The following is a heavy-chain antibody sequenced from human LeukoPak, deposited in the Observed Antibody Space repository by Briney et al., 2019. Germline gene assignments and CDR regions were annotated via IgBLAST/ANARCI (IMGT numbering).Heavy chain of an antibody. CDR1: GYTFTGYY. CDR3: ARDRGYSSSWYSYYYYYMDV. J-gene: IGHJ6*03. D-gene: IGHD6-13*01. Sequence: ASVKVSCKASGYTFTGYYMHWVRQAPGQGLEWMGWINPNSGGTNYAQKFQGRVTMTRDTSISTAYTELSRLRSDDTAVYYCARDRGYSSSWYSYYYYYMDVWGKGTTVTVSS. V-gene: IGHV1-2*02. CDR2: INPNSGGT.